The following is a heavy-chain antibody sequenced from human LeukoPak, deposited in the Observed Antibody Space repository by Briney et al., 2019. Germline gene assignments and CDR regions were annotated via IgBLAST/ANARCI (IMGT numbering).Heavy chain of an antibody. CDR3: AREGVVGAFDI. CDR2: TYSGDST. D-gene: IGHD2-15*01. J-gene: IGHJ3*02. V-gene: IGHV3-53*04. CDR1: GFSVVYTY. Sequence: GGSLRLSCAVSGFSVVYTYMTWVRQAPGKGLEWVSITYSGDSTYYADSVKGRFTIPRHNSKHTLYLHMHSLRLDDTAVYSCAREGVVGAFDIWGQGTMVTVSS.